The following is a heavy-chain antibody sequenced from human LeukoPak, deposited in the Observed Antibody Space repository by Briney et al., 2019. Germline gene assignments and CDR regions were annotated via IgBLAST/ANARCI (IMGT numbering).Heavy chain of an antibody. CDR2: ISVYNGNT. V-gene: IGHV1-18*01. CDR1: GYTFTSCG. J-gene: IGHJ6*02. CDR3: ARRGPLWFGEFSGYYYGMDV. Sequence: GASVKVSCKASGYTFTSCGISWVRQAPGQGLEWMGWISVYNGNTSYAQRLQGRVTMTTDTFTNTAYMELRSLRSDDTAVYYCARRGPLWFGEFSGYYYGMDVWGQGTTVTVSS. D-gene: IGHD3-10*01.